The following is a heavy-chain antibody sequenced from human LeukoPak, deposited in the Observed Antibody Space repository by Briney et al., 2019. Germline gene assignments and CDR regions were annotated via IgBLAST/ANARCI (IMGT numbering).Heavy chain of an antibody. D-gene: IGHD1-26*01. CDR1: GFTFSNFP. Sequence: GGSLRLSCAASGFTFSNFPMTWVRRAPGKGLESFSSISGSGGDTYYTDSVKGRFTISRDNSKNTLYLQMNSLRAEDTAVYYCAKPGGGSYFTHNCFDPWGQGALVTVSS. V-gene: IGHV3-23*01. CDR2: ISGSGGDT. J-gene: IGHJ5*02. CDR3: AKPGGGSYFTHNCFDP.